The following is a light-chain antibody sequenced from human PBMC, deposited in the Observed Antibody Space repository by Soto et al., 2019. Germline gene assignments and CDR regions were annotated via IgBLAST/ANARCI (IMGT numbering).Light chain of an antibody. J-gene: IGKJ1*01. CDR1: QSVSSMY. CDR3: QQYGSSSWT. CDR2: GAS. V-gene: IGKV3-20*01. Sequence: EIVLTQSPGTLSLSPGERATLSCRASQSVSSMYLAWYQQKPGQAPRLLIYGASSRAAGIPARFSGSGSGTDFTLTISSLEPEDFAVYYCQQYGSSSWTFGQGTKVDIK.